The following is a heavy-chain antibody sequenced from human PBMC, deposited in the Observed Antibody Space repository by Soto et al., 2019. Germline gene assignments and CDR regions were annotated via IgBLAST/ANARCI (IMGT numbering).Heavy chain of an antibody. V-gene: IGHV1-69*12. J-gene: IGHJ6*04. CDR3: SRGDATKIVVTTYYAMDV. Sequence: QVQLVQSGAEVKKPWSSVSVSCKSSGGTLSNYGISWVRQAPGQGLEWMGGIIPVFGTANYAQKFQGRVTITADESKSTVYMDVTSLRSEYTAVYYCSRGDATKIVVTTYYAMDVWGKGTTVSVSS. CDR2: IIPVFGTA. CDR1: GGTLSNYG. D-gene: IGHD4-17*01.